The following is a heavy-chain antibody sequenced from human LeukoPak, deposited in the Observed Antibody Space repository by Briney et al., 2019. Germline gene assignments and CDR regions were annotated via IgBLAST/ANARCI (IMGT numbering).Heavy chain of an antibody. CDR2: IYYSGST. J-gene: IGHJ4*02. V-gene: IGHV4-59*08. Sequence: SETLSLTCAVSGGSISSYYWTWIRQPPGKGLEWIGYIYYSGSTYHNPSLKSRVTISVDTSKNQFSLKLSSVTAADTAVYYCARGEGIAAAGNFDYWGQGTLVTVSS. CDR3: ARGEGIAAAGNFDY. D-gene: IGHD6-13*01. CDR1: GGSISSYY.